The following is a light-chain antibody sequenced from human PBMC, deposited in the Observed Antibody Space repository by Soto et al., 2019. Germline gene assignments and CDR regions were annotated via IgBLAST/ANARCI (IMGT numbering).Light chain of an antibody. CDR1: SSNIGSTT. CDR3: ASWDDSLNGFV. V-gene: IGLV1-44*01. CDR2: SND. Sequence: QSVLTQPPSASGTPGQRVTISCSGSSSNIGSTTVSWYQQLPGAAPKLLIYSNDQWPSGVPDRFSGSKSGTSASLAISGLQSQNKADYYCASWDDSLNGFVFGTGTKVT. J-gene: IGLJ1*01.